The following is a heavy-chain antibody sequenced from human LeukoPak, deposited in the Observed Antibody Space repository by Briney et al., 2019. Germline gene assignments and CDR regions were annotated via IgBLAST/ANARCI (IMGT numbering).Heavy chain of an antibody. CDR2: IYSGDNT. Sequence: GGSLRLSCAASGFTVRSNYVSWVRQAPGKGLEWVSDIYSGDNTYYADSVKGRFTISRDNSKNTLYLQMHSLRAEDTAVYYCARVVADGRGYYFDYWGQGTLVTVSS. D-gene: IGHD6-25*01. CDR3: ARVVADGRGYYFDY. J-gene: IGHJ4*02. V-gene: IGHV3-53*01. CDR1: GFTVRSNY.